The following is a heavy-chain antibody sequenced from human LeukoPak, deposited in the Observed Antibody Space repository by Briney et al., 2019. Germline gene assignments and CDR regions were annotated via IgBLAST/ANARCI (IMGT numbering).Heavy chain of an antibody. Sequence: QPGGSLRLSCAASGFTFTSYAMSWVRQAPGKGLEWVSAIRGSGGSTNYADSVKGRFTISRDNSKNTLYLQMNSLRAEDTAVYYCAREHCGGDCYRYFFDYWGQGTLVTVSS. V-gene: IGHV3-23*01. CDR1: GFTFTSYA. CDR3: AREHCGGDCYRYFFDY. J-gene: IGHJ4*02. D-gene: IGHD2-21*02. CDR2: IRGSGGST.